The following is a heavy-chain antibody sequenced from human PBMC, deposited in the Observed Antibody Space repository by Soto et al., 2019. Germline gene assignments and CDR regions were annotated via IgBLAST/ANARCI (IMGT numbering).Heavy chain of an antibody. J-gene: IGHJ4*02. Sequence: EVQLVESGGGLVQPGGSLRLSCAVSGLIVSRNYMSWVRQAPGKGLEWISGIYGDGSAYYADSVKGRFTISKDNSKNTLYLQMNSLRAEDTAVYYCAQSDYWGQGTLVTVSS. CDR3: AQSDY. CDR1: GLIVSRNY. CDR2: IYGDGSA. V-gene: IGHV3-66*01.